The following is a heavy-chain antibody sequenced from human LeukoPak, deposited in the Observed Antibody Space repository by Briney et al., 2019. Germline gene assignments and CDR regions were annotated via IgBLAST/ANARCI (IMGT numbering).Heavy chain of an antibody. Sequence: SETLSLTCTVSGGSISSSSYYWGWIRQPPGKGLEWIGSIYYSGSTYYNPSLKSRVTISVDTSKNQFSLKLSSVTAADTAVYYCARGRWAPRVNWNRGPHYFDYWGQGTLVTVSS. J-gene: IGHJ4*02. CDR1: GGSISSSSYY. V-gene: IGHV4-39*01. CDR2: IYYSGST. D-gene: IGHD1-20*01. CDR3: ARGRWAPRVNWNRGPHYFDY.